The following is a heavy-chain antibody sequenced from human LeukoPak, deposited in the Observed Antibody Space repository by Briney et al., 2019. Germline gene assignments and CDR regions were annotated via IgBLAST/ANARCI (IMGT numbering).Heavy chain of an antibody. CDR3: ARAYYDFWSGYYYYYGMDV. CDR2: MNPNSGNT. CDR1: GYTFTSYD. V-gene: IGHV1-8*01. J-gene: IGHJ6*02. Sequence: GASVKVSCKASGYTFTSYDINWVRQATGQGLEWMGWMNPNSGNTGYAQKFQGRVTMTRNTSISTAYMELSSLRSEDTAVYYCARAYYDFWSGYYYYYGMDVWGQGTTVTVPS. D-gene: IGHD3-3*01.